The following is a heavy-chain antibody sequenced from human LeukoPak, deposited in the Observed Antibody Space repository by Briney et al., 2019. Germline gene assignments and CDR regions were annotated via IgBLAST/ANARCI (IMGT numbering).Heavy chain of an antibody. D-gene: IGHD6-19*01. CDR2: ISWNSGSI. CDR1: GFTFDDYA. Sequence: GGSLRLSCAASGFTFDDYAMHWVRQAPGKGLEWVSGISWNSGSIGYADSVKGRFTISRDNAKNSLYLQMNSLRAEDTALYYCAKGLSMKVAGPLDYWGQGTLVTVSS. J-gene: IGHJ4*02. V-gene: IGHV3-9*01. CDR3: AKGLSMKVAGPLDY.